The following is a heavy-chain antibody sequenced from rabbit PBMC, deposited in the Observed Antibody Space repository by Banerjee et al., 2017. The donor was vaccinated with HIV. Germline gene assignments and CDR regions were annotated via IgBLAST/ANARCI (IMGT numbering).Heavy chain of an antibody. CDR2: IGTSGTT. CDR1: AFSFSSYV. D-gene: IGHD4-1*01. CDR3: ARDLAGVIGWNFNL. Sequence: QEQLEESGGDLVKPEGSLTLTCTASAFSFSSYVMCWVRQAPGKGLEWITCIGTSGTTYYANWAKGRFTISKTSSTTVTLQMTSLTAADTATYLCARDLAGVIGWNFNLWGPGTLVTVS. J-gene: IGHJ4*01. V-gene: IGHV1S45*01.